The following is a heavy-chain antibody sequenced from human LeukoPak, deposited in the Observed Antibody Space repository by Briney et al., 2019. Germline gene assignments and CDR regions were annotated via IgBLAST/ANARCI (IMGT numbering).Heavy chain of an antibody. V-gene: IGHV4-59*01. D-gene: IGHD6-19*01. CDR3: ARDKNQWLALFFDY. CDR2: IYYSGST. CDR1: GGSISSYY. J-gene: IGHJ4*02. Sequence: SETLSLTCTVSGGSISSYYWSWIRQPPGKGLEWIGYIYYSGSTNYNPSLKSRVTISVDTSKNQFSLKLSSVTAADTAVYYCARDKNQWLALFFDYWGQGTLVTVSS.